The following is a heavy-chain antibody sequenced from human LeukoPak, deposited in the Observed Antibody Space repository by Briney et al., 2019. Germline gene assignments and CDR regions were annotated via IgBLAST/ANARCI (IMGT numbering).Heavy chain of an antibody. D-gene: IGHD4/OR15-4a*01. J-gene: IGHJ3*01. V-gene: IGHV1-2*06. Sequence: ASVKVSCKASGYSFTGYYLHWVRQAPGQGLEWMGRIDPKSGGTRLRQDFQGRVAMTRDTSISTAYLEMNSLGFDDTAAYFCARLMTIGHAFDVWGQGTILTVSS. CDR1: GYSFTGYY. CDR2: IDPKSGGT. CDR3: ARLMTIGHAFDV.